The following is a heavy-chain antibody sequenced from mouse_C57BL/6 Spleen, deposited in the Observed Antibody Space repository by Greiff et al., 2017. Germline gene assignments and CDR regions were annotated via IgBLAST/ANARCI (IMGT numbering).Heavy chain of an antibody. Sequence: EVMLVESGGGLVKPGGSLKLSCAASGFTFSDYGMHWVRQAPEKGLEWVAYISSGSSTIYYADTVKGRYTISRDNAKTTLFLQMTSLRSEDTAMYYCARGDYGSSYGYFDVWGTGTTVTVSS. J-gene: IGHJ1*03. V-gene: IGHV5-17*01. CDR1: GFTFSDYG. CDR3: ARGDYGSSYGYFDV. CDR2: ISSGSSTI. D-gene: IGHD1-1*01.